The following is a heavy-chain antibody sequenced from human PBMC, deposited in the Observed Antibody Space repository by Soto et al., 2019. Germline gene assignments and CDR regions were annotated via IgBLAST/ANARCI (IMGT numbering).Heavy chain of an antibody. Sequence: QVQLVQSGAEEKKPGASVKVSCKASGDTFTSYTFHWVRQAPGQRLEWMGWINGGNGNTKYSQIFQDRITITRDTSASTAYMELSSLRYEDTAVYFCARWKSNFDYWGQGTLVTVSS. D-gene: IGHD1-1*01. CDR2: INGGNGNT. V-gene: IGHV1-3*05. CDR3: ARWKSNFDY. CDR1: GDTFTSYT. J-gene: IGHJ4*02.